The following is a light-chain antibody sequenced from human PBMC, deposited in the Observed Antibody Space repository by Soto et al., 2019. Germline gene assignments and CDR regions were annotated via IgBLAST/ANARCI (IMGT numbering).Light chain of an antibody. J-gene: IGKJ2*01. CDR1: QSVTTH. CDR3: QQRENWLLYT. V-gene: IGKV3-11*02. Sequence: EIVLTQSPANLSLSPGERATLSCRASQSVTTHLAWYQQKPGQASRLLIYDASNRATGIPARFSGSGSARNSTLTTSSLQPEDFAISYCQQRENWLLYTFSQGTKREIK. CDR2: DAS.